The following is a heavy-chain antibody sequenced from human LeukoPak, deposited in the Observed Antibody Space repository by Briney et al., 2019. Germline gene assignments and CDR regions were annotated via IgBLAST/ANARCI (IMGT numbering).Heavy chain of an antibody. CDR3: AREGGSSSFYFDY. V-gene: IGHV4-4*07. D-gene: IGHD6-13*01. CDR2: VSSSGSS. CDR1: GGSISNYY. Sequence: SDTLSLTCTVSGGSISNYYWAWIRQPVGRELEWIGRVSSSGSSNYNPSLESRVTISVDASKKQFSLKLTSVTAADTAVYYCAREGGSSSFYFDYWGQGTLVTVSS. J-gene: IGHJ4*02.